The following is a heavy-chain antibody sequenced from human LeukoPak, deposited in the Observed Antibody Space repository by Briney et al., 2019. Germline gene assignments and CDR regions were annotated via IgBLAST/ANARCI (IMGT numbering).Heavy chain of an antibody. Sequence: PSEPLSLTCTVSGGSISSYYWSWIRQPPGKGLEWIGYIYYSGSTNYNPSLKSRVTISVDTSKNQFSLKLSSVTAADTAVYYCARGGYSSGVFDYWGQGTLVTVSS. V-gene: IGHV4-59*01. CDR3: ARGGYSSGVFDY. CDR2: IYYSGST. D-gene: IGHD6-19*01. J-gene: IGHJ4*02. CDR1: GGSISSYY.